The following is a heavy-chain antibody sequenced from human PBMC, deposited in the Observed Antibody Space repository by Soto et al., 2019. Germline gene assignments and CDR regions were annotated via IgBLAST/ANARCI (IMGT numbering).Heavy chain of an antibody. D-gene: IGHD3-10*01. CDR1: GFTFSSYA. CDR2: ISSNGGST. CDR3: VKGLKVRGVIISYFDY. J-gene: IGHJ4*02. V-gene: IGHV3-64D*06. Sequence: PGGSLRLSCSASGFTFSSYAMHWVRQAPGKGLEYVSAISSNGGSTYYADSVKGRFTISRDNSKNTLYLQMSSLRAEDTAVYYCVKGLKVRGVIISYFDYWGQGTLVTVSS.